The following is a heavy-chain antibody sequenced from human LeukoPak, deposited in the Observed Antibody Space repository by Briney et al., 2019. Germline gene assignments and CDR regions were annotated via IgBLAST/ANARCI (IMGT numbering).Heavy chain of an antibody. V-gene: IGHV1-2*02. CDR3: ARSYDYDYYYMDV. CDR2: INPYSGDT. J-gene: IGHJ6*03. CDR1: GYTFTGYY. D-gene: IGHD5-12*01. Sequence: ASVKVSCKASGYTFTGYYIHWVRQAPGQGLEWMGWINPYSGDTAYAQRFQGRVTMTRDTSISTAYMELSRLRSDDTAVYYCARSYDYDYYYMDVWGKGTTVTISS.